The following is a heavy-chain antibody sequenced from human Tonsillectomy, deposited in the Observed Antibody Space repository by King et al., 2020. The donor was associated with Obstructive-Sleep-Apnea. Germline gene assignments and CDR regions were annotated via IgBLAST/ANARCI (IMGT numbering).Heavy chain of an antibody. J-gene: IGHJ4*02. V-gene: IGHV5-51*01. CDR1: GYSFTSYC. CDR2: IYPGDSET. D-gene: IGHD2-21*01. Sequence: QLVQSGAEVKKPGESLKISCKGSGYSFTSYCIGWVRQMPGKGLELMGIIYPGDSETRYGPSFQGQVTIAADKSLSTAYLQWRSLKASDTAMYYCARRYCGVDCQFDYWGQGTLVTVSS. CDR3: ARRYCGVDCQFDY.